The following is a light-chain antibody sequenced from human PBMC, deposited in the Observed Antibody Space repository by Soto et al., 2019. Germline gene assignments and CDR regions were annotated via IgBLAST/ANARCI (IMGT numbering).Light chain of an antibody. CDR2: KAS. Sequence: DIQMTQSPSTLSASVGDRFTITCRASQTISGNWLAWYQQKPGKAPKLLICKASSLESGVPSRFSGSGSGTEFTLTISSLQPDDFATYYCQQYNSWTFGQGTKVDIK. V-gene: IGKV1-5*03. CDR1: QTISGNW. J-gene: IGKJ1*01. CDR3: QQYNSWT.